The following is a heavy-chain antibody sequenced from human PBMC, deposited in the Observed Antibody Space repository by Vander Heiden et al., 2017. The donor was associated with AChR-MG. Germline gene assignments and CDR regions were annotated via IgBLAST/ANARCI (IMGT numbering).Heavy chain of an antibody. Sequence: QAQLVQSGSELKKPGASVKVSCKTSGYTFTSYAMNWVRQAPGQGLEWMGWINTNTGNPTYGQGFTGRFVFSLDTSVSTSYLLISSLKAEDTAVYYCARQHYGSGSYYDYWGQGTLVTVSS. J-gene: IGHJ4*02. V-gene: IGHV7-4-1*02. CDR2: INTNTGNP. CDR1: GYTFTSYA. CDR3: ARQHYGSGSYYDY. D-gene: IGHD3-10*01.